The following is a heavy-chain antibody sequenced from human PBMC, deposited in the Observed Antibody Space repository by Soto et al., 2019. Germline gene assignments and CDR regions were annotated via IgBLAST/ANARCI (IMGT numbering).Heavy chain of an antibody. CDR1: GYTLTELS. CDR3: ATVNYSNYPNWFDP. V-gene: IGHV1-24*01. J-gene: IGHJ5*02. Sequence: GASVKVSCKVSGYTLTELSMHWVRQAPGKGLEWMGGFDPEDGETIYAQKFQGRVTMTEDTSTDTAYMELSSLRSEDTAVYYCATVNYSNYPNWFDPWGQGTLVPVSS. CDR2: FDPEDGET. D-gene: IGHD4-4*01.